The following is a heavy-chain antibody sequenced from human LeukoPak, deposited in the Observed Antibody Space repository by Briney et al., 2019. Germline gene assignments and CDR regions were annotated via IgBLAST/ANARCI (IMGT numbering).Heavy chain of an antibody. D-gene: IGHD1-26*01. CDR3: ARGLVGATSVYFDY. Sequence: PGGSLRLSCAVSGFTLSTYSMNWVRQAPGKGLEWVSSISSGSGYIYQADSVKGRFTISRDNAKNSLYLQMNSLRAEDTAVYYCARGLVGATSVYFDYWGQGTLVTVSS. CDR1: GFTLSTYS. J-gene: IGHJ4*02. CDR2: ISSGSGYI. V-gene: IGHV3-21*01.